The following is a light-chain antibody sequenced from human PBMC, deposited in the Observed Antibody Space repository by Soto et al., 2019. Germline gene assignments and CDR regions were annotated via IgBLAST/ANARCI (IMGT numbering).Light chain of an antibody. CDR3: QQYGGSPPFT. V-gene: IGKV3-20*01. Sequence: EIVLTQSPGTLSLSPGERATLSCRASQSVTSNYLTWYQHKPGQAPRLIIYATSTRATGVPDRFSGSGSVTDFPLTIIRLEPEDFAVYYCQQYGGSPPFTFGPGTKVD. CDR2: ATS. CDR1: QSVTSNY. J-gene: IGKJ3*01.